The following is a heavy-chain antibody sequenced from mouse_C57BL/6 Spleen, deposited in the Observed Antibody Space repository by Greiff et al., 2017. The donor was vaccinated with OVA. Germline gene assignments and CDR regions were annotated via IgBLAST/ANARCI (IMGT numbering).Heavy chain of an antibody. CDR1: GFTFTSYW. J-gene: IGHJ2*01. Sequence: QVQLKEPGAELVRPGSSLKLSCTASGFTFTSYWMHWVQQRPIQGLEWIGNIDRSDSETPYHQKLKDKATLTVDKSTSTDYMQLSRLTSEDSAVYYCAREDYYSNYAFDYWGQGTTLTVSS. V-gene: IGHV1-52*01. CDR2: IDRSDSET. D-gene: IGHD2-5*01. CDR3: AREDYYSNYAFDY.